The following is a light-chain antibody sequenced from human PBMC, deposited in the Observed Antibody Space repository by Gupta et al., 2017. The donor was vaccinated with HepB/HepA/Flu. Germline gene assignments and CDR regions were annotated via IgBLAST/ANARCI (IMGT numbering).Light chain of an antibody. V-gene: IGLV2-11*01. CDR3: SSSAASYNYVL. CDR1: SSDVGAYDY. CDR2: DVT. Sequence: AMTQPRSVAGSPGESVCNSCTGTSSDVGAYDYVSWYQQHPGNAPQLLISDVTKRPSGVPYRFSGSKSGTTASLTISRLQAEEAAEYYCSSSAASYNYVLFGAGTTLTVL. J-gene: IGLJ2*01.